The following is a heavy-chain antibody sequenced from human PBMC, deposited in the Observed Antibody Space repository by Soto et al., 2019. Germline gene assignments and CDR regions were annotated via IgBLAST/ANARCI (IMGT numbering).Heavy chain of an antibody. CDR3: ARAGHYYDSSGYDDFDY. D-gene: IGHD3-22*01. CDR1: GYTFTSYY. V-gene: IGHV1-46*01. CDR2: INPSGGST. J-gene: IGHJ4*02. Sequence: GASVKVSCKXSGYTFTSYYMRWVRQAPGQGLEWMGIINPSGGSTSYAQKFQGRVTMTRDTSTSTVYMELSSLRSEDTAVYYCARAGHYYDSSGYDDFDYWGQGTLVTVSS.